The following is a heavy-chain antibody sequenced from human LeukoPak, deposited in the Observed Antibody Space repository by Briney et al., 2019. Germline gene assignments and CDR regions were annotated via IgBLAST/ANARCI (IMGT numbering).Heavy chain of an antibody. CDR3: AGNHYGDYYFDY. Sequence: PGGSLRLSCAASGFTVSSNYMSWVRQAPGKGLEWVSVIYSGDITYYADSVKGRFTISRDNSKNTLYLQVNSLRAEDTAVYYCAGNHYGDYYFDYWGQGTLVTVSS. J-gene: IGHJ4*02. V-gene: IGHV3-66*01. CDR2: IYSGDIT. CDR1: GFTVSSNY. D-gene: IGHD4-17*01.